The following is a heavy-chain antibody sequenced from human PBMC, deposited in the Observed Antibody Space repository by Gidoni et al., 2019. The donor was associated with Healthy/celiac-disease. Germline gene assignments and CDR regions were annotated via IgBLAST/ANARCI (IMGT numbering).Heavy chain of an antibody. V-gene: IGHV4-34*01. Sequence: GSTNYNPSLKSRVTISVDTSKNQFSLKLSSVTAVDTAVYYCARGSTAAAARPFDYWGQGTLVTVSS. CDR2: GST. J-gene: IGHJ4*02. D-gene: IGHD6-13*01. CDR3: ARGSTAAAARPFDY.